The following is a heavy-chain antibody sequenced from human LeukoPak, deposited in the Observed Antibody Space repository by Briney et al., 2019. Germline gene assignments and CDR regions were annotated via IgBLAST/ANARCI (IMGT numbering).Heavy chain of an antibody. Sequence: ASVRVSCKASGYTFTGYFMHWVRQAPGQGLEWMGWINPNSGGTNHAQKFQGRVTMTRDTSISTAYMELSRLRSDDTAVYYCARVLIPQLGWFDPWGQGTLVTVSS. J-gene: IGHJ5*02. CDR1: GYTFTGYF. CDR2: INPNSGGT. D-gene: IGHD3-16*01. CDR3: ARVLIPQLGWFDP. V-gene: IGHV1-2*02.